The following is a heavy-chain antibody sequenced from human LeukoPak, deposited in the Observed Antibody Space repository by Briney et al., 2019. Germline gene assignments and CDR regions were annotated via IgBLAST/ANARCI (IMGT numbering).Heavy chain of an antibody. Sequence: GGSLRLSCAASGFTFSSYCMHWVRQAPGKGLVWVSSVSGSRSYTNYADSVKGRFTISRDNAKNSLYLQMNSLRAEDTAVYYCARDQDAAMVRGALLYFHYYYGMDVWGQGTTVTVSS. V-gene: IGHV3-21*01. CDR1: GFTFSSYC. J-gene: IGHJ6*02. D-gene: IGHD3-10*01. CDR3: ARDQDAAMVRGALLYFHYYYGMDV. CDR2: VSGSRSYT.